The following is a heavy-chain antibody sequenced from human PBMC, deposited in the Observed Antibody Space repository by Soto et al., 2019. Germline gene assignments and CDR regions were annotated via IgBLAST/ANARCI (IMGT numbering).Heavy chain of an antibody. CDR3: AKATWGYWYFGL. J-gene: IGHJ2*01. V-gene: IGHV3-23*01. CDR1: GFIFRCYG. Sequence: EVQLLESGGGLVQPGGSLRLSCAASGFIFRCYGMSWVRQAPGKGLEWVSAISGSGDSPYYADSVKGRFTVSRDNSKNTLYLQMTSLRAEDTAVYYCAKATWGYWYFGLWGRGTLGTDSS. CDR2: ISGSGDSP. D-gene: IGHD7-27*01.